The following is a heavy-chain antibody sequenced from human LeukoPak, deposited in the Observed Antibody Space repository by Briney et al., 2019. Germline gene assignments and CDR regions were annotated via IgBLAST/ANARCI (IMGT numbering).Heavy chain of an antibody. D-gene: IGHD3-10*01. Sequence: GGSLRLSCAASGFSFGNYWMTWVRQAPGKGLQWVAKIRQDGSEKYYVDSVKGRFTVSRDNAKNSLYLQMNSLRAEDTAVFYCARGGMVRRVMGAFDIWGQGTLVTVSS. CDR2: IRQDGSEK. CDR1: GFSFGNYW. V-gene: IGHV3-7*01. J-gene: IGHJ3*02. CDR3: ARGGMVRRVMGAFDI.